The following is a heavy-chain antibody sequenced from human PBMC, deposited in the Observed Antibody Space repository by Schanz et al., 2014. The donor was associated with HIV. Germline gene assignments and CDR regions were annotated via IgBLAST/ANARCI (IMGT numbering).Heavy chain of an antibody. V-gene: IGHV3-48*04. D-gene: IGHD1-26*01. CDR2: ISPGGDTI. Sequence: EVQLVESGGGLVQPGGTLRLSCATSGFTFRTFSMDWVRQAPGRGLEWLAYISPGGDTIYYAESVKGRFTISRDNAKNSLYLQMNFMRAEDTAVYYCARDSGSYVYFDDWGQGTLVTVSS. CDR3: ARDSGSYVYFDD. J-gene: IGHJ4*02. CDR1: GFTFRTFS.